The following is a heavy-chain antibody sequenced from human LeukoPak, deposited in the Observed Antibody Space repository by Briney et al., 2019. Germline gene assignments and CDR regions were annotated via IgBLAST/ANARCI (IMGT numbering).Heavy chain of an antibody. Sequence: SETLSLTCTVSGGSISSYYWSWIRQPPGKGLEWIGYIYYSGSTNSNPSLKSRVTISVDTSKNQFSLKLSSVTAADTAVYYCARGGSYYDYVWGSYRPVGWFDPWGQGTLVTVSS. CDR3: ARGGSYYDYVWGSYRPVGWFDP. D-gene: IGHD3-16*02. CDR2: IYYSGST. CDR1: GGSISSYY. V-gene: IGHV4-59*01. J-gene: IGHJ5*02.